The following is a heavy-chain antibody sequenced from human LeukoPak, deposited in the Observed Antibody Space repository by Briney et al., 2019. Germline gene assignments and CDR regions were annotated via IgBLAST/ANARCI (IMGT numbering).Heavy chain of an antibody. D-gene: IGHD1-26*01. V-gene: IGHV4-59*01. CDR1: GGSISSYY. J-gene: IGHJ4*02. CDR3: ARVVGALHVVDY. CDR2: IYYSGST. Sequence: SETLSLTCTVSGGSISSYYWSWIRQPPGKGLEWIGYIYYSGSTNYNPSLKSRVTISVDTSKNQFSPKLSSVTAADTAVYYCARVVGALHVVDYWGQGTLVTVSS.